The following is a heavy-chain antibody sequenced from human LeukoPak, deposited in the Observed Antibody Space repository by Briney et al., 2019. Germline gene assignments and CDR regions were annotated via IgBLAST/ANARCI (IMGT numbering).Heavy chain of an antibody. CDR3: ARDSSSSGIDF. Sequence: GGSLRLSCAASGFTVSSNYMSWVRQAPGKGLEWVSIIYSGGTTCYADSVKGRFTISRDNSKNTLYLQMNSLRAEDTAIYYCARDSSSSGIDFWGQGTLVTVSS. V-gene: IGHV3-53*01. CDR2: IYSGGTT. D-gene: IGHD6-6*01. CDR1: GFTVSSNY. J-gene: IGHJ4*02.